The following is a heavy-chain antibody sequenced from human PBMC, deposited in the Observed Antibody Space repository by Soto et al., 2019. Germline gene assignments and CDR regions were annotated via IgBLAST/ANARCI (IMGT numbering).Heavy chain of an antibody. V-gene: IGHV3-33*01. CDR3: ARDLSMVRGANDY. Sequence: PGGSLRLSCAASGFTFSSYGMHWVRQAPGKGLEWVAVIWYDGSNKYYADSVKGRFTISRDNSKNTLYLQMNSLRAEDTAVYYCARDLSMVRGANDYWGQGTLVTVSS. CDR2: IWYDGSNK. CDR1: GFTFSSYG. J-gene: IGHJ4*02. D-gene: IGHD3-10*01.